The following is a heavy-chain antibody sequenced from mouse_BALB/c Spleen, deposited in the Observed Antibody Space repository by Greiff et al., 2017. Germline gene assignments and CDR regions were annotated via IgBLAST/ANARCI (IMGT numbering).Heavy chain of an antibody. CDR2: SRNKANDYTT. V-gene: IGHV7-1*02. Sequence: EVKVVESGGGLVQPGGSLRLSCATSGFTFSDFYMEWVRQPPGKRLEWIAASRNKANDYTTEYSASVKGRFIVSRDTSQSILYLQMNALRAEDTAIYYCAREANWDESGFAYWGQGTLVTVSA. D-gene: IGHD4-1*01. CDR3: AREANWDESGFAY. J-gene: IGHJ3*01. CDR1: GFTFSDFY.